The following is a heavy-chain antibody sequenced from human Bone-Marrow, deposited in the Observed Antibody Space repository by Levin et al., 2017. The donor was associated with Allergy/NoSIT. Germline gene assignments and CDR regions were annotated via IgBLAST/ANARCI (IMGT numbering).Heavy chain of an antibody. CDR1: GGSMSSDY. Sequence: SETLSLTCNVSGGSMSSDYWSWIRLPPGKGLEWLGYVSSSGSTNYNPSLKSRVTISLDTSKKQFYLRLYSVTAADTAVYYCARARYFDLFSIYYYVMDVWGQGTTFTVSS. J-gene: IGHJ6*02. CDR3: ARARYFDLFSIYYYVMDV. V-gene: IGHV4-59*01. CDR2: VSSSGST. D-gene: IGHD3-9*01.